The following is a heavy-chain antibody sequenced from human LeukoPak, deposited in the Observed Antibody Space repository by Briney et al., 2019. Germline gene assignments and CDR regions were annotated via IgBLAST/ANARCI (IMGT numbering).Heavy chain of an antibody. V-gene: IGHV4-34*01. Sequence: PSETLSLTCAVCGGSFSGYYWSWIRQPPGKGLEWIGEINHSGSTNYNPSLKSRVTISVDTSKNQFSLKLSSVTAADTAVYYCARGGGSGRSFDYWGPGTLVTVSS. CDR3: ARGGGSGRSFDY. J-gene: IGHJ4*02. CDR2: INHSGST. CDR1: GGSFSGYY. D-gene: IGHD3-16*01.